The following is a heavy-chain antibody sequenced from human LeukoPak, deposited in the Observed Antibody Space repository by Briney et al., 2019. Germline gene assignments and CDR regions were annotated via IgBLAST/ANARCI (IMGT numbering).Heavy chain of an antibody. CDR2: IIPIFGTA. D-gene: IGHD5-24*01. V-gene: IGHV1-69*13. Sequence: SVKVSCKASGGTFSSYAISWVRQAPGQGLEWMGGIIPIFGTANYAQKFQGRVMITADESTSTAYMELSSLRSEDTAVSYCASSPEMATIRRNLYYYYGMDVWGQGTTVTVSS. J-gene: IGHJ6*02. CDR3: ASSPEMATIRRNLYYYYGMDV. CDR1: GGTFSSYA.